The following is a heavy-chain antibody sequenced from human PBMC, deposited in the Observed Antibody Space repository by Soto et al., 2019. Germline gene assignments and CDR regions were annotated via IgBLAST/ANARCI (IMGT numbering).Heavy chain of an antibody. CDR1: GYTFTGYY. V-gene: IGHV1-2*02. J-gene: IGHJ6*02. CDR3: ARDGGSGRYGYYYYGMDV. D-gene: IGHD6-19*01. CDR2: INPNSGGT. Sequence: GASVKVSCKASGYTFTGYYMHWVRQALGQGLEWMGWINPNSGGTNYAQKFQGRVTMTRDTSISTAYMELSSLRSEDTAVYYCARDGGSGRYGYYYYGMDVWGQGTTVTVSS.